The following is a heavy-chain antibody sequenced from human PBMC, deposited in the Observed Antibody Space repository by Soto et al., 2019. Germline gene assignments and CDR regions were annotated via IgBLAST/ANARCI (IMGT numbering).Heavy chain of an antibody. Sequence: EVHLVESGGGLVKPGGSLRLSCAVSGFTFSSCTMNWVRQAPGKGLEWVSSISPSTSHIYYADSVKGRFTISRDNAKNSLFLQMNRLRAEDTAVYSCSGCSGGACHQNYGMDVWGQGTTVTVSS. CDR1: GFTFSSCT. V-gene: IGHV3-21*01. J-gene: IGHJ6*02. CDR3: SGCSGGACHQNYGMDV. D-gene: IGHD2-15*01. CDR2: ISPSTSHI.